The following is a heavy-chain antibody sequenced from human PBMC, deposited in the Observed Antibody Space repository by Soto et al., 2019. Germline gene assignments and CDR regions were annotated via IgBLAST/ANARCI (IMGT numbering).Heavy chain of an antibody. Sequence: GASVKVSCKASGYTFTSYAMHWVRQAPGQRLEWMGWINAGNGNTKYSQKFQGRVTITRDTSASTAYMELSSLRSEDTAVYYCARGDLEQLAHIDYWGQGTLVTVSS. V-gene: IGHV1-3*01. D-gene: IGHD6-6*01. CDR2: INAGNGNT. J-gene: IGHJ4*02. CDR3: ARGDLEQLAHIDY. CDR1: GYTFTSYA.